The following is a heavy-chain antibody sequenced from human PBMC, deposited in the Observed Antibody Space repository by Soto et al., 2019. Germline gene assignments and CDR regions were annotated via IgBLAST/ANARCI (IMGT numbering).Heavy chain of an antibody. V-gene: IGHV3-33*01. CDR2: IWYDGSSE. CDR1: GFTFSNYG. Sequence: PVGSLRLSCAASGFTFSNYGVHWVRQAPGKGLEWVAVIWYDGSSEYYTESVKGRFTISRDNSKNTLYLQMNSLRAEDTAVYYCARVPGSGTSYDNRIANDAFDIWGQGTMVTVSS. J-gene: IGHJ3*02. CDR3: ARVPGSGTSYDNRIANDAFDI. D-gene: IGHD3-10*01.